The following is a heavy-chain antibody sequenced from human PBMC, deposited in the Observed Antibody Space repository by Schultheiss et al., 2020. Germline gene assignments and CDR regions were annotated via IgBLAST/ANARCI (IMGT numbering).Heavy chain of an antibody. J-gene: IGHJ4*02. V-gene: IGHV3-23*01. D-gene: IGHD2-15*01. CDR1: GFTFSSYW. Sequence: GGSLRLSCAASGFTFSSYWMSWVRQAPGKGLEWVSAISGSGGSTYYADSVKGRFTISRDNSKNTLYLQMNSLRAEDTAVYYCAKGTYCSGGSCYTDFDYWGQGTLVTVSS. CDR2: ISGSGGST. CDR3: AKGTYCSGGSCYTDFDY.